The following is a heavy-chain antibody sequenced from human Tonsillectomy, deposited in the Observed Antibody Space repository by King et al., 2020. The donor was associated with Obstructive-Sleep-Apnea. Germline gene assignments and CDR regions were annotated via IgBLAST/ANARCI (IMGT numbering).Heavy chain of an antibody. CDR2: IYYSGST. CDR3: ARQTPLDDAFDI. Sequence: VQLQESGPGLVKPSETLSLTCTVSVGSISSYYWSLIRQPPGKGLEWIGYIYYSGSTNYKPPLKSLVTISVDTSKNQFSLQLSSVTAADTAVYYCARQTPLDDAFDIWGQGTMVTVSS. V-gene: IGHV4-59*08. CDR1: VGSISSYY. J-gene: IGHJ3*02.